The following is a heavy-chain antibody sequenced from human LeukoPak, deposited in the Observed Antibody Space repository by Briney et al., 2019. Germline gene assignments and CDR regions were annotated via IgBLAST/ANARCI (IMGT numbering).Heavy chain of an antibody. V-gene: IGHV1-2*02. CDR1: GYTFTGYY. D-gene: IGHD3-22*01. CDR3: ARPILDPYGSSGYYLNPFGD. J-gene: IGHJ4*02. CDR2: INLNSVDT. Sequence: ASVKVSCKASGYTFTGYYMNWVRQAPGQGLEWMGWINLNSVDTSYAQKFQGRVTMTRDASISTAYMELSRLRSDDTAVYYCARPILDPYGSSGYYLNPFGDWGQGTLVTVSS.